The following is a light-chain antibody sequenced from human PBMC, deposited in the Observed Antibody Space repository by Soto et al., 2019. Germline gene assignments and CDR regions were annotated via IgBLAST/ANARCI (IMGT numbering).Light chain of an antibody. Sequence: DIQMTQSPSSLSAVVGDRVTITCRASRGIGDRLAWVQQKPGKAPQFLIQTASNLQSGVPSRFSGSGSGTEFILSINSLQPEDIATYYCLQVSSFPRTFGQGTKVDIK. J-gene: IGKJ1*01. CDR3: LQVSSFPRT. CDR1: RGIGDR. CDR2: TAS. V-gene: IGKV1-12*01.